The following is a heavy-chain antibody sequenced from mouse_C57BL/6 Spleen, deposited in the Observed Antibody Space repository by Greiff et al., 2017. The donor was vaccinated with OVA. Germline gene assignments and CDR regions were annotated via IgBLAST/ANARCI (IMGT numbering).Heavy chain of an antibody. CDR2: ISSGSSTI. Sequence: EVQRVESGGGLVKPGGSLKLSCAASGFTFSDYGMHWVRQAPEKGLEWVAYISSGSSTIYYADTVKGRFTISRDNAKNTLFLQMTSLGSEDTAMYYCARPRDYYLDYWGQGTTLTVSS. J-gene: IGHJ2*01. V-gene: IGHV5-17*01. CDR1: GFTFSDYG. CDR3: ARPRDYYLDY.